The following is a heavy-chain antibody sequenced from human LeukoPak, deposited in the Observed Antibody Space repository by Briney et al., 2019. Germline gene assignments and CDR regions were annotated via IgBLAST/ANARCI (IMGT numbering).Heavy chain of an antibody. D-gene: IGHD3-22*01. CDR1: GGSISGHY. CDR2: IHYSGTT. J-gene: IGHJ4*02. Sequence: SETLSLTCTVSGGSISGHYWSWIRQPPGKRLEWIAYIHYSGTTNYNPSLKSRVTISVDTSKNQFSLKLSSVTAADTAVYYCARHLGSGYYRWDFDYWGQGTLVTVSS. CDR3: ARHLGSGYYRWDFDY. V-gene: IGHV4-59*08.